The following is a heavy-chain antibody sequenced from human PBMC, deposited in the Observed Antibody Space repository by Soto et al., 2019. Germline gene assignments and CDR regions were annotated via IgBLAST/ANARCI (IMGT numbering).Heavy chain of an antibody. Sequence: QVQLVESGGGVVQPWRSLRLFCSASGFIFSTCAMHWVRQVPGKGLEWLAVVSHDGTLYPYADSVRGRFTISRDNSRKMLYLQMNSLRPDDTAVYYCVKDRSDTWSFDNWGQGTLVTVSS. D-gene: IGHD2-8*02. CDR3: VKDRSDTWSFDN. CDR1: GFIFSTCA. J-gene: IGHJ4*02. V-gene: IGHV3-30*18. CDR2: VSHDGTLY.